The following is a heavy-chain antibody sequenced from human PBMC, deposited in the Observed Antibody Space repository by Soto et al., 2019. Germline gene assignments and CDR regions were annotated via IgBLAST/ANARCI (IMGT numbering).Heavy chain of an antibody. CDR1: GGSISSGDYY. Sequence: SETLSLTCTVSGGSISSGDYYWSWIRQPPGKGLEWIGYIYYSGSTYYNPSLKSRVTISVDTSKNQFSLKLSSVTAADTAVYYCARDPSPLELRVGYYYYGMDVWGQGTTVTVSS. D-gene: IGHD1-7*01. J-gene: IGHJ6*02. V-gene: IGHV4-30-4*01. CDR3: ARDPSPLELRVGYYYYGMDV. CDR2: IYYSGST.